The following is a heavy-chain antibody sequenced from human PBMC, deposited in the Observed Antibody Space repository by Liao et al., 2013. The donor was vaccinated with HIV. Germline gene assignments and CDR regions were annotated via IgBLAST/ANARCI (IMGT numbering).Heavy chain of an antibody. Sequence: QVLLQESGPGLVKPSETLSLTCTVSGGSISSSSYYWGWIRQPPGKGLEWIGSIYYSGSTYYNPSLKSRVTISVNTSKNQFSLKLSSVTAADTAVYYCARRGGLRDYPYYFDYWGQGTLVTVSS. CDR1: GGSISSSSYY. CDR3: ARRGGLRDYPYYFDY. CDR2: IYYSGST. V-gene: IGHV4-39*07. J-gene: IGHJ4*02. D-gene: IGHD4-17*01.